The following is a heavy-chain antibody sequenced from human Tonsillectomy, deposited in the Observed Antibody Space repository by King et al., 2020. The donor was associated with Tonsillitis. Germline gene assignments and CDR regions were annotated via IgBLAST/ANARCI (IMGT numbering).Heavy chain of an antibody. J-gene: IGHJ4*02. CDR1: GYSFTTYW. CDR2: IYPGDSAT. CDR3: ASPGGYSYGLFDY. Sequence: QLVQSGAEVRKPGESLKISCKASGYSFTTYWIGWVRQMPGKGLEWMGSIYPGDSATRYSPSFQGQVTISADKSISTAYVQWSSLKASDTAMYYCASPGGYSYGLFDYWGQGTLVTVSS. V-gene: IGHV5-51*03. D-gene: IGHD5-18*01.